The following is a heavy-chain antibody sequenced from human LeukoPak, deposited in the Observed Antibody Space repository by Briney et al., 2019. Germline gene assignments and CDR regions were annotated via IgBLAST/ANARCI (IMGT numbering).Heavy chain of an antibody. CDR2: ITSSGSAI. CDR3: ATDIVATSGHY. V-gene: IGHV3-11*01. Sequence: GGSLTLSCAASGFTFSDYYMSWIRQAPGKGLEWVAYITSSGSAIYYADSVRGRFTISRDNARNSVFLQMDGLRAEDTAIYYCATDIVATSGHYWGQGTLVIVSS. CDR1: GFTFSDYY. J-gene: IGHJ4*02. D-gene: IGHD5-12*01.